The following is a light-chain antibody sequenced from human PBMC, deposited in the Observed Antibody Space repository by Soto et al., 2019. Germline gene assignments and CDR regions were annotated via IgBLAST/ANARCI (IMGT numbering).Light chain of an antibody. CDR2: DTS. V-gene: IGKV3-11*01. J-gene: IGKJ4*01. CDR3: QPRSTWPS. CDR1: QSIGTA. Sequence: EIVLTQSPATLSLSPGERATLSCRASQSIGTALVWYQQMPGQAPRLLIYDTSNRATGIPARFSGSGSGTDFNLTISSLEPEDFAVYYCQPRSTWPSLGGGTKVEIK.